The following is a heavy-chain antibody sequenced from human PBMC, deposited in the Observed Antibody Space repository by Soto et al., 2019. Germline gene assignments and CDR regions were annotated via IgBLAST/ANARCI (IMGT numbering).Heavy chain of an antibody. CDR1: GGSISSGGYY. D-gene: IGHD5-18*01. CDR3: ARFYSRPWFDP. V-gene: IGHV4-31*03. J-gene: IGHJ5*02. CDR2: IYYSGST. Sequence: SETLSLTCTVSGGSISSGGYYWSWIRQHPGKGLEWIGYIYYSGSTYYKPSLKSRVTISVETSKNQFSLKLSSGTAADTAVYYCARFYSRPWFDPWGQGTLVTVSS.